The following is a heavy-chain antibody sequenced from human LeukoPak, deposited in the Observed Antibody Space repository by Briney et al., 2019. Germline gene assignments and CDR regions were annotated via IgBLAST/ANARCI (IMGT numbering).Heavy chain of an antibody. CDR3: AKAAFGELTNDY. CDR1: GLTFSTYW. CDR2: INSDGITT. D-gene: IGHD3-10*01. Sequence: GGSLRLSCAASGLTFSTYWMVWVRQLPGKGLVWVSRINSDGITTTYADSVKGRFTISRDNSKNTLYLQMNSLRVEDTAVYYCAKAAFGELTNDYWGQGTLVTVSS. J-gene: IGHJ4*02. V-gene: IGHV3-74*01.